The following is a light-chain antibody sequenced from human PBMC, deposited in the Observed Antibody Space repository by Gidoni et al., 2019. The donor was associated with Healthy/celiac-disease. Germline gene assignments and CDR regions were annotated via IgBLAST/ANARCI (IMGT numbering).Light chain of an antibody. CDR1: QSVSSSY. Sequence: IVFTHSPGTLSLSPGARATLSCRASQSVSSSYLAWYQQKPGQSPRLLIYGASSRATGLPDRLSGSGYGTDFTLTISRLEPEDFAVYYCQQYGSSPWTFGQXTKVEIK. CDR3: QQYGSSPWT. CDR2: GAS. J-gene: IGKJ1*01. V-gene: IGKV3-20*01.